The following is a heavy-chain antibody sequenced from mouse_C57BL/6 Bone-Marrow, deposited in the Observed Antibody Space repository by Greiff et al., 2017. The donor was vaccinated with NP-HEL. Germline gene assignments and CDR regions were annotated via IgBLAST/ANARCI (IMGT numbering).Heavy chain of an antibody. J-gene: IGHJ3*01. Sequence: VQLQQSGAELVRPGASVKLSCTASSFNIKDDYMHWVKQRPEQGLEWIGWIDPENGDTEYASKFQGKATITADTSSNTAYLQLSSLTSEDTAVYYCTTYYYGSSYAWFAYWGQGTLVTVSA. V-gene: IGHV14-4*01. D-gene: IGHD1-1*01. CDR1: SFNIKDDY. CDR3: TTYYYGSSYAWFAY. CDR2: IDPENGDT.